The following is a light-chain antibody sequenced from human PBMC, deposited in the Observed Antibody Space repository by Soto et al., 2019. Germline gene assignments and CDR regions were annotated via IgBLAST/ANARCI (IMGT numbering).Light chain of an antibody. CDR2: GAS. Sequence: EIVLTQSPGTLSLSPWERATLSCRASQSVSNNYLAWYQQKPGQAPRLLIYGASNRATGIPDRFSGSGSGTDFTLTISRLEPEDFAVYYCQQYNNWPTFGGGTKVDIK. J-gene: IGKJ4*01. V-gene: IGKV3-20*01. CDR1: QSVSNNY. CDR3: QQYNNWPT.